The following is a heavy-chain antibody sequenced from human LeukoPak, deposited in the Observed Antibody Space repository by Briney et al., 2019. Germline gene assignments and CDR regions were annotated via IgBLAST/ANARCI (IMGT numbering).Heavy chain of an antibody. Sequence: GASVKVSCKASGYSFINNGINWVRQAPGQRLEWMGWISPYNGNTNFAQKLQGRVTLTTDTSTSTAYLELRSLRSDDTAVYYCARGETRNDYWGQGTLVTVSS. CDR2: ISPYNGNT. J-gene: IGHJ4*02. D-gene: IGHD3-16*01. CDR3: ARGETRNDY. V-gene: IGHV1-18*01. CDR1: GYSFINNG.